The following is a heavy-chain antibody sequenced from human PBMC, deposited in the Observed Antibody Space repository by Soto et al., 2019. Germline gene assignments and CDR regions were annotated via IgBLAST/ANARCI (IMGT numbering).Heavy chain of an antibody. J-gene: IGHJ6*02. D-gene: IGHD2-15*01. CDR1: GFTFSGSA. CDR2: IRSKANSYAT. V-gene: IGHV3-73*01. CDR3: TRPGYCSGGSCSFGMDV. Sequence: GGSLRLSCAASGFTFSGSAMHWVRQASGKGLEWVGRIRSKANSYATAYAASVKGRFTISRDDSKNTAYLQMNSLKTEDTAVYYCTRPGYCSGGSCSFGMDVWGQGTTVTVSS.